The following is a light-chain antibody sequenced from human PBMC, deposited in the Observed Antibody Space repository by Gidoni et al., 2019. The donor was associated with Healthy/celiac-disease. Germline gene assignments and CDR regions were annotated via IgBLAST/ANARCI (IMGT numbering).Light chain of an antibody. V-gene: IGKV1-39*01. CDR2: AAS. J-gene: IGKJ1*01. Sequence: IQMTQSPSSLSASVGDRVTITCRASQSISSYLNWYQQKPVKAPKLLIYAASSLQSGVPSRFSGSGSGTDFTLTISSLQPEDFATYYCQQSYSTPPTFGQGTKVEIK. CDR1: QSISSY. CDR3: QQSYSTPPT.